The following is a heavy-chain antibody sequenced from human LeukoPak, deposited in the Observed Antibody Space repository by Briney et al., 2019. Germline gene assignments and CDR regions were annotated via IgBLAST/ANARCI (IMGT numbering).Heavy chain of an antibody. CDR3: ARVRQQLVLDY. J-gene: IGHJ4*02. D-gene: IGHD6-13*01. Sequence: PSGTLSLTCTVSGGSISSYYWSWIRQPPGKGLEWIGYIYYSGSTNYNPSLKSRVTISVGTSKNQFSLKLSSVTAADTAVYYCARVRQQLVLDYWGQGTLVTVSS. V-gene: IGHV4-59*01. CDR2: IYYSGST. CDR1: GGSISSYY.